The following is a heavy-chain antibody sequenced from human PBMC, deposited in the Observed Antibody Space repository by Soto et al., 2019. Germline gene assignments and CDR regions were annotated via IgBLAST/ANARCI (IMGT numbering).Heavy chain of an antibody. D-gene: IGHD3-10*01. CDR2: ISYDGSNK. Sequence: PGGSLRLSCAASGFTFSSYGMHWVRQAPGKGLEWVAVISYDGSNKYYADSVKGRFTISRDNSKNTLYLQMNSLRAEDTAVYYCANDEKSSWFSDPTLFYWGQGTLVTVSS. J-gene: IGHJ4*02. CDR3: ANDEKSSWFSDPTLFY. CDR1: GFTFSSYG. V-gene: IGHV3-30*18.